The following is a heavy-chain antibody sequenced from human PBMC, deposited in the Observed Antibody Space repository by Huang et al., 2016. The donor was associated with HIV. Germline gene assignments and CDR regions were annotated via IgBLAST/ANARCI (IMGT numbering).Heavy chain of an antibody. J-gene: IGHJ6*02. V-gene: IGHV1-18*04. CDR2: FRPSYGYT. D-gene: IGHD4-17*01. CDR1: GYPFISYG. Sequence: QVQLVQSGAEVKKPGASVKVSCRASGYPFISYGITWVRQAPGQGLEWMGWFRPSYGYTNYAQQFQGRVTMTTDTSTNSVYMEVRSLRSDDTAVYYCARDLGTTVVPDGMDVWGQGTTVTVSS. CDR3: ARDLGTTVVPDGMDV.